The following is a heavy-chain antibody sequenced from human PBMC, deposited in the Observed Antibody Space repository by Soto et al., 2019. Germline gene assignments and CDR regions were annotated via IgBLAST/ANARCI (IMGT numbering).Heavy chain of an antibody. D-gene: IGHD3-10*01. CDR2: IDPSDSYT. CDR3: ARHGPLGFGYYYGMDV. V-gene: IGHV5-10-1*01. Sequence: PGESLKISCKGSGYSFTSYWISWVRQMPGKGLEWMGRIDPSDSYTNYSPSFQGHVTISADKSISTAYLQWSSLKASDTAMYYCARHGPLGFGYYYGMDVWGQGTTVTVSS. CDR1: GYSFTSYW. J-gene: IGHJ6*02.